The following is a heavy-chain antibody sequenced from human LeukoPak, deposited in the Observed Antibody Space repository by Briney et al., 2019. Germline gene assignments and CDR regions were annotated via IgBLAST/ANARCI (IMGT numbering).Heavy chain of an antibody. CDR3: ARDSSYDSSGYYYPDAFDV. D-gene: IGHD3-22*01. J-gene: IGHJ3*01. Sequence: SETLSLTCTVSGVSISSGDYYWSWIRQPPRKGLEWIGYIYSSGSTYYNPSLESRVTMSLDTSNNQFSLKLSSVTAADTAVYYCARDSSYDSSGYYYPDAFDVWGQGTMVTVSS. CDR1: GVSISSGDYY. CDR2: IYSSGST. V-gene: IGHV4-30-4*01.